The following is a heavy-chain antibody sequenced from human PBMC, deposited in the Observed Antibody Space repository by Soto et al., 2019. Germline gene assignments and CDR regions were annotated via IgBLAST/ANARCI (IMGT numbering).Heavy chain of an antibody. CDR2: IVVGSGNT. J-gene: IGHJ5*02. Sequence: GASVKVSCKASGFTFTSSAVQWVRQARGQRLEWIGWIVVGSGNTIYAQKFQGRVTMTEDTSTDTAYMELSSLRSEDTAVYYCATFSERGHGFRNWFDPWGQGTLVTVSS. V-gene: IGHV1-58*01. CDR3: ATFSERGHGFRNWFDP. D-gene: IGHD3-10*01. CDR1: GFTFTSSA.